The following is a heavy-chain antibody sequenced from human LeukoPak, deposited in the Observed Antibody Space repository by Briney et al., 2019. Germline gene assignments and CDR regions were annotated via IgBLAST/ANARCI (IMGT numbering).Heavy chain of an antibody. D-gene: IGHD3-10*01. J-gene: IGHJ4*02. V-gene: IGHV4-30-4*08. CDR3: ARAPPITMVRGVVFDY. CDR1: GGSISSGDYY. CDR2: IYYSGST. Sequence: SETLSLTCTVSGGSISSGDYYWSWIRQPPGKGLEWIGYIYYSGSTNYNPSLKSRVTISVDKSKNQFSLKLSSVTAADTAVYYCARAPPITMVRGVVFDYWGQGTLVTVSS.